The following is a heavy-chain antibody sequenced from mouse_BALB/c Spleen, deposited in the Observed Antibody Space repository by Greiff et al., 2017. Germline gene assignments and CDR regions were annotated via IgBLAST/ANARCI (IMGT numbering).Heavy chain of an antibody. CDR1: GFTFSSYT. J-gene: IGHJ2*01. CDR2: ISNGGGST. V-gene: IGHV5-12-2*01. Sequence: EVQLVESGGGLVQPGGSLKLSCAASGFTFSSYTMSWVRQTPEKRLEWVAYISNGGGSTYYPDTVKGRFTISRDNAKNTLYLQMSSLKSEDTAMYYCARQGRGYYFDYWGQGTTLTVSS. CDR3: ARQGRGYYFDY.